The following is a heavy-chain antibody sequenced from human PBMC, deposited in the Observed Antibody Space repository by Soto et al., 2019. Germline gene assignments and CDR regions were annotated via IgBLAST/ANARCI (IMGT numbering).Heavy chain of an antibody. CDR3: VRESTTSGPNWFDT. D-gene: IGHD1-1*01. CDR1: GGSINSGRSS. CDR2: IYHSGST. Sequence: PSETLSLTCSVSGGSINSGRSSWNWIRQSPGKGLEWIAYIYHSGSTYYNPSLKSRVTISVDRSENQFSLKLTSVTAADTAVYYCVRESTTSGPNWFDTWGAGILVTVSA. J-gene: IGHJ5*02. V-gene: IGHV4-30-2*06.